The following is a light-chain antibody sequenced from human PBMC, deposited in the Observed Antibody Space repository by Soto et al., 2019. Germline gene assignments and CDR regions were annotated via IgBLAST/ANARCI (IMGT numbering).Light chain of an antibody. CDR3: VLYMGSGISM. V-gene: IGLV8-61*01. J-gene: IGLJ3*02. CDR1: SGSVSTSYY. Sequence: QTVVTQEPSFSVSPGGTVTLTCGLSSGSVSTSYYPSWHQQTPGQAPRTLIYSTNTRSSGVPDRFSGSILGNKAALTITGAQADDECEYYCVLYMGSGISMFGGGTQLTVL. CDR2: STN.